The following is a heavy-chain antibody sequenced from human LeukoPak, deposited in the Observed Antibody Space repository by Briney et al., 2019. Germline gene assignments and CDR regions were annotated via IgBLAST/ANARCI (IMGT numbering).Heavy chain of an antibody. CDR3: ARDVDIVDRWDY. CDR1: GFTFSDYY. J-gene: IGHJ4*02. D-gene: IGHD5-12*01. V-gene: IGHV3-11*01. CDR2: ISSSGSTI. Sequence: GGSLRLSRAASGFTFSDYYMSWIRQAPGKGLEWVSYISSSGSTIYYADSVKGRFTISRDNAKNSLYLQMNSLRAEDTAVYYCARDVDIVDRWDYWGQGTLVTVSS.